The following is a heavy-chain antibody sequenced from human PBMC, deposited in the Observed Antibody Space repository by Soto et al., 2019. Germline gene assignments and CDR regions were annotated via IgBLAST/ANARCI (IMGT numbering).Heavy chain of an antibody. J-gene: IGHJ6*03. CDR2: INHSGST. CDR3: ARESGVLAYYYYMDV. CDR1: GGSFSGYY. Sequence: SETLSLTCAVYGGSFSGYYWSWIRQPPGKGLEWIGEINHSGSTNYNPSLKSRVTISVDTSKNQFSLKLSSVTAADTAVYYCARESGVLAYYYYMDVWGKGTTVTVSS. V-gene: IGHV4-34*01. D-gene: IGHD3-10*01.